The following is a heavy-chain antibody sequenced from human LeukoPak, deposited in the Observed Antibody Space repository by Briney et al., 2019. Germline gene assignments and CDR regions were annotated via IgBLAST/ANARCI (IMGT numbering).Heavy chain of an antibody. V-gene: IGHV4-59*01. CDR1: GGSLSGFY. J-gene: IGHJ4*02. Sequence: PSETLSLTCTVSGGSLSGFYWSWIRQPPGAGLEWIGYVYYSGSTTYNPSLKSRVTISVDTSKNQFSLRLGSVTAADTAVYYCARVSSGATTVDYWGQGTLVTVSS. D-gene: IGHD1-26*01. CDR3: ARVSSGATTVDY. CDR2: VYYSGST.